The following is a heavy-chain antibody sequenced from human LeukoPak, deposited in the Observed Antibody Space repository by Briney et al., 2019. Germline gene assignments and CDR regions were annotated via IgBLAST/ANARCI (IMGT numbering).Heavy chain of an antibody. CDR1: GFTFDDYA. Sequence: GGSLRLSCAASGFTFDDYAMHWVRQAPGKGLEWVSLISWDGGSTYYADSVKGRFTISRDNSKNSLYLQMNSLRAEDTALYYRAKDGGSGYYYDSSGYYPFDCWGQGTLVTVSS. J-gene: IGHJ4*02. CDR3: AKDGGSGYYYDSSGYYPFDC. D-gene: IGHD3-22*01. V-gene: IGHV3-43D*03. CDR2: ISWDGGST.